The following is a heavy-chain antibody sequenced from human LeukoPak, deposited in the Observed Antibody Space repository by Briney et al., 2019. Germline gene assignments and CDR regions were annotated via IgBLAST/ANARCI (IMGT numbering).Heavy chain of an antibody. D-gene: IGHD3-22*01. V-gene: IGHV4-39*07. CDR2: IYYSGST. Sequence: SETLSLTCTVSNDSISSGDYYWGWIRQPPGKGLEWIGSIYYSGSTYYNPSLKSRVTISVDTSKNQFSLKLSSVTAADTAVYYCARETYYYDSSGYLDYWGQGTLVTVSS. J-gene: IGHJ4*02. CDR1: NDSISSGDYY. CDR3: ARETYYYDSSGYLDY.